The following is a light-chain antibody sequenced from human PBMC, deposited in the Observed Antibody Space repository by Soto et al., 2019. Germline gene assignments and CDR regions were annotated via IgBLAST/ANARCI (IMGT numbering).Light chain of an antibody. Sequence: EIVLTQSPGTLSLSPGERATLSCRASQSVSSSYLAWYQQKPGQAPRLLIYEASSRATGIPDRFSGSGSGTDFTLTISRLEPEDFAVYYCQQYRTFGQGTKVE. CDR3: QQYRT. V-gene: IGKV3-20*01. J-gene: IGKJ1*01. CDR2: EAS. CDR1: QSVSSSY.